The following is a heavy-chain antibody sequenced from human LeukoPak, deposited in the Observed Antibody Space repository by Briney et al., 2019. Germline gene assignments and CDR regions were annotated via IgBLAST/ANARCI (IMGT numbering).Heavy chain of an antibody. CDR3: ARDLRYDYVWGSSRGLLDY. CDR2: ISSSGSTI. D-gene: IGHD3-16*01. J-gene: IGHJ4*02. Sequence: GGSLRLSCAASGFTFSDYYMSWIRQAPGKGLEWVSYISSSGSTIYYADSVKGRFTISRDNAKNSLYLQMNSLRAEDTAVYYCARDLRYDYVWGSSRGLLDYWGQGTLVTVSS. CDR1: GFTFSDYY. V-gene: IGHV3-11*01.